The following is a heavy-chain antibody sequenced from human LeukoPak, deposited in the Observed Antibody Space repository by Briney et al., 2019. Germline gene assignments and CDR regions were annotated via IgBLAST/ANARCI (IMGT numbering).Heavy chain of an antibody. CDR3: ARGKSAYYDILTGYSLALFDY. Sequence: PSETLSLTCTVPGGSISSYYWSWIRQPPGKGLEWIGYIYYSGSTNYNPSLKSRVTISVDTSKNQFSLKLSSVTAADTAVYYCARGKSAYYDILTGYSLALFDYWGQGTLVTVSS. V-gene: IGHV4-59*01. D-gene: IGHD3-9*01. CDR1: GGSISSYY. CDR2: IYYSGST. J-gene: IGHJ4*02.